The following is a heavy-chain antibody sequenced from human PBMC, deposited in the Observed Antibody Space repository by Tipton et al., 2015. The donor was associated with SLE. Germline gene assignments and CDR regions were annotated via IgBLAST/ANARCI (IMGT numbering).Heavy chain of an antibody. CDR2: ISYDGSNK. CDR3: ARSLNPILLPFDS. D-gene: IGHD3-22*01. J-gene: IGHJ4*02. Sequence: SLRLSCAASGFTFSSYAMHWVRQAPGKGLEWVAVISYDGSNKYYADSVKGRFTISRDNSKNTLYLQMNSLRAEDTAVYYCARSLNPILLPFDSWGQGPLVAVSS. CDR1: GFTFSSYA. V-gene: IGHV3-30*04.